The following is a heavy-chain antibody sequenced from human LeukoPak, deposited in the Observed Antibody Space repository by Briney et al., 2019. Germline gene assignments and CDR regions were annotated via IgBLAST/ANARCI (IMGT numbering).Heavy chain of an antibody. J-gene: IGHJ4*02. Sequence: APVKVSCKASGYTFTGYYMHWVRQAPGQGLEWMGWINPNSGGTNYAQKFQGRVTMTRDTSISTAYMELSRLRSDDTAVYYCARLSYDSSGYYYLGGFDYWGQGTLVTVSS. D-gene: IGHD3-22*01. V-gene: IGHV1-2*02. CDR2: INPNSGGT. CDR3: ARLSYDSSGYYYLGGFDY. CDR1: GYTFTGYY.